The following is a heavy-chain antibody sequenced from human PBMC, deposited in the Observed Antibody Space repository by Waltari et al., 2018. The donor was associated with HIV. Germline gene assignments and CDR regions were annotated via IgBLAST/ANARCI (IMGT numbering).Heavy chain of an antibody. CDR3: ARRYGSRARWFDT. CDR1: GGSVSSSAFY. CDR2: IFYAGNT. J-gene: IGHJ5*02. Sequence: QLQLQESGPGLVKPLETLSLTCTVSGGSVSSSAFYWGWIRQPPGKGLEWIGNIFYAGNTYYNPSLRSLLTLSVDTTKNQVSLRLTSVTAADTAAYYCARRYGSRARWFDTWGQGSLVTVSS. V-gene: IGHV4-39*01. D-gene: IGHD3-10*01.